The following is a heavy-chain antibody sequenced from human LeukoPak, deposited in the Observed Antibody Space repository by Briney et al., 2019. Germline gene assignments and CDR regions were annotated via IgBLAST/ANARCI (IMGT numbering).Heavy chain of an antibody. D-gene: IGHD3-22*01. CDR1: GGSFSGYH. J-gene: IGHJ6*03. Sequence: KPSQTLSLTCAVYGGSFSGYHWTWIRQSPGKGLEWIGDINPSGSTYYNPSLKSRLTISVDTSKNQFSLKLRSVTAADTAVYCCARGRHDITMIVVVMTSVSYYLDVWGKGTTVTVS. CDR2: INPSGST. V-gene: IGHV4-34*01. CDR3: ARGRHDITMIVVVMTSVSYYLDV.